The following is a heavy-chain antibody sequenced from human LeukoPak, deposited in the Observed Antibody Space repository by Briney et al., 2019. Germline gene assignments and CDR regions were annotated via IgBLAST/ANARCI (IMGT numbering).Heavy chain of an antibody. CDR1: GGSISSSSYY. CDR3: ARDGEYRNWFDP. J-gene: IGHJ5*02. D-gene: IGHD2-21*01. CDR2: MYYSGAT. V-gene: IGHV4-39*07. Sequence: PSETLSLTCTVSGGSISSSSYYWGWIRQPPGKGLEWIGSMYYSGATYYNPSLKSRVTISVDTSKNQFSLKLSSVTAADTAVYYCARDGEYRNWFDPWGQGTLVTVSS.